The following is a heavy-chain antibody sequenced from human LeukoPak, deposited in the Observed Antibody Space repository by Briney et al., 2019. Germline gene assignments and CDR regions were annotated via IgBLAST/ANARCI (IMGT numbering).Heavy chain of an antibody. Sequence: KVSCKISGYTLTKLSIHWVRQAPGKGLEWMGIIYPGDSDTRYSPSFQGQVTISADKSISTAYLQWSSLKASDTAMYYCARMVATIQRSAFDIWGQGTMVTVSS. V-gene: IGHV5-51*01. D-gene: IGHD5-24*01. CDR2: IYPGDSDT. CDR1: GYTLTKLS. CDR3: ARMVATIQRSAFDI. J-gene: IGHJ3*02.